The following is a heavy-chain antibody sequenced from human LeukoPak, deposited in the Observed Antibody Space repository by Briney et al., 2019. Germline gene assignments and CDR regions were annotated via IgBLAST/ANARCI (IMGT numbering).Heavy chain of an antibody. J-gene: IGHJ4*02. Sequence: SETLSLTCTVSGGSISSYYWSWIRQFPGKGLEWIGYIYYNGNTNYNPSLKSRVTMSVDTSKSQFSLRLSSVTAADTAVYYCARRGGSYYWDYWGQGTLVTVSS. CDR2: IYYNGNT. V-gene: IGHV4-59*08. CDR1: GGSISSYY. D-gene: IGHD1-26*01. CDR3: ARRGGSYYWDY.